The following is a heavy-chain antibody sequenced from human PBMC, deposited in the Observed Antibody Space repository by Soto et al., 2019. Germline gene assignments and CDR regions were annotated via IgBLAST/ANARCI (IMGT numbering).Heavy chain of an antibody. Sequence: QVQLVQSGAEVKKPGASVKVSCKASGYTFTSYVISWGRQAPGQGLEGMGWTSAYNGNTNYAQKLQGRVTMTTDTSTSTAYMELRSLRSDDTAVYYCARDGLLISSGPDVYFDYWGQGTLVTVSS. D-gene: IGHD3-22*01. CDR1: GYTFTSYV. CDR2: TSAYNGNT. CDR3: ARDGLLISSGPDVYFDY. V-gene: IGHV1-18*01. J-gene: IGHJ4*02.